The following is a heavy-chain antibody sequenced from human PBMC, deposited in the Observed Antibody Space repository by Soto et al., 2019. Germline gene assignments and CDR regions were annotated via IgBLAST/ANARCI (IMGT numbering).Heavy chain of an antibody. CDR3: ASWLKEAGIGGNDYYRRHV. J-gene: IGHJ6*02. D-gene: IGHD6-19*01. V-gene: IGHV1-69*12. CDR2: IMPIFCRA. CDR1: GGTFRNYA. Sequence: QVQLVQSGAEVKKPGSSVKVSCKASGGTFRNYAFSWVREAPGQGLERLGGIMPIFCRADYAQKFRGRVTITAVESTSTNHMELRSLRYEDTAVYCCASWLKEAGIGGNDYYRRHVWGQGNTVTVSS.